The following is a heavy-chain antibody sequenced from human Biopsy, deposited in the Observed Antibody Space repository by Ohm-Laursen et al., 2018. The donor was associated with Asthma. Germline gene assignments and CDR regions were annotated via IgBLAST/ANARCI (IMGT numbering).Heavy chain of an antibody. D-gene: IGHD5-24*01. CDR3: ARDMNRDGWYFDY. V-gene: IGHV3-30-3*01. CDR1: GFTFSTYA. J-gene: IGHJ4*02. CDR2: ISYDESNK. Sequence: SLRLFCSASGFTFSTYAMHWVRQAPGKGLEWVAVISYDESNKYYADSVKGRFTISRDNSKNTLYLQMNSLRGDDTAVYYCARDMNRDGWYFDYWGQGTLVTVSS.